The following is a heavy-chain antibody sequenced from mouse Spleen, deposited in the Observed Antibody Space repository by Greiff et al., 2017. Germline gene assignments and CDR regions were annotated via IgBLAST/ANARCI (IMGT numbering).Heavy chain of an antibody. V-gene: IGHV1-42*01. D-gene: IGHD2-3*01. CDR3: ARWGDYDGPFAY. CDR2: INPSTGGT. Sequence: LVESGPELVKPGASVKISCKASGYSFTGYYMNWVKQSPEKSLEWIGEINPSTGGTTYNQKFKAKATLTVDKSSSTAYMQLKSLTSEDSAVYYCARWGDYDGPFAYWGQGTLVTVSA. J-gene: IGHJ3*01. CDR1: GYSFTGYY.